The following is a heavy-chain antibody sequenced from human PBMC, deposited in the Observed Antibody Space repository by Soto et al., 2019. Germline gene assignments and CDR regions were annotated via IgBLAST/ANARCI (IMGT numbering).Heavy chain of an antibody. Sequence: ASVKVSCKASGYTFTGYYMHWVRQAPGQGLEWMGWINPNSGGTNYAQKFQGRVTMTRDTSISTAYMELSRLRSDDTAVYYCARARPARGYCSSTSCQSNWFDPWGQGTLVTVSS. D-gene: IGHD2-2*01. CDR2: INPNSGGT. CDR3: ARARPARGYCSSTSCQSNWFDP. CDR1: GYTFTGYY. V-gene: IGHV1-2*02. J-gene: IGHJ5*02.